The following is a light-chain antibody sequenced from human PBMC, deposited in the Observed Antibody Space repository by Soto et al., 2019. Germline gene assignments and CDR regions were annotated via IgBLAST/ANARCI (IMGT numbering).Light chain of an antibody. CDR3: RSYTTTSTLV. Sequence: QSVLTQPASVSGSPGQSITIACTGTNRDVGSYNLVSWYQQRPGEAPKLIISEVRNRPSGISYRFTGSKSGNTASLTISGLQAEHEADYYCRSYTTTSTLVFGGGTQVTVL. V-gene: IGLV2-14*01. J-gene: IGLJ3*02. CDR2: EVR. CDR1: NRDVGSYNL.